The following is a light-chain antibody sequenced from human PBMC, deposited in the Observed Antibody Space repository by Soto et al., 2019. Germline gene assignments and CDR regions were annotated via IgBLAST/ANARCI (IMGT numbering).Light chain of an antibody. V-gene: IGKV3-20*01. CDR1: QSVTSTY. Sequence: EIVLTQSPGTLSLSPGERATLSCRASQSVTSTYLAWYHQKPGQAPRLLIYGASSRATGIPDRFSGSGSGTDFTLTISRLEPEDFAVYYCQEYGNSPWTCGQGTKVEIK. CDR3: QEYGNSPWT. J-gene: IGKJ1*01. CDR2: GAS.